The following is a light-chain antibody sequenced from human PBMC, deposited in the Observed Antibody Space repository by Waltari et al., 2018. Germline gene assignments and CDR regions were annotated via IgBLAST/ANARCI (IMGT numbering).Light chain of an antibody. CDR3: LRYGGGSFRT. Sequence: EIVLTQSPGTLSLSPGERATRSCRASKSVNRNCLAWYQQKPGQAPRLLIYDASSRATAIPDRFSGSGSGTDFTLTISRLDPEDFAVYYCLRYGGGSFRTFGQGTKVEIK. CDR1: KSVNRNC. V-gene: IGKV3-20*01. CDR2: DAS. J-gene: IGKJ1*01.